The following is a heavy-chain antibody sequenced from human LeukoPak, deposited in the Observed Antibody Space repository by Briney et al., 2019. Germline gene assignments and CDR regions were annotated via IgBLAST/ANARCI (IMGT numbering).Heavy chain of an antibody. CDR1: GFTVSSNS. J-gene: IGHJ6*03. D-gene: IGHD1-14*01. Sequence: PGGSLRLSCTVSGFTVSSNSMSWVRQAPGKGLEWVSFIYSDNTHYADSVKGRFTISRDNSKNTLYLQMNSLRAEDTAVYYCAKDRKFNYYYMDVWGKGTTVTISS. CDR2: IYSDNT. V-gene: IGHV3-66*03. CDR3: AKDRKFNYYYMDV.